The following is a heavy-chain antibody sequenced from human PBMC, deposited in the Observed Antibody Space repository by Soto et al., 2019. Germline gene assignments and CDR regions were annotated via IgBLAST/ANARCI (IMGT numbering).Heavy chain of an antibody. CDR2: LYCGGYI. D-gene: IGHD4-4*01. Sequence: GGSLKLSCVASGFSISTHALTCLRQAPGRGLEGVSVLYCGGYIRYRDSVLGRFTISRDTSKNTLYLQMNYLTVEDTATYYCARPDENSFPSGLEVWGQGTTVTVSS. V-gene: IGHV3-23*03. J-gene: IGHJ6*02. CDR3: ARPDENSFPSGLEV. CDR1: GFSISTHA.